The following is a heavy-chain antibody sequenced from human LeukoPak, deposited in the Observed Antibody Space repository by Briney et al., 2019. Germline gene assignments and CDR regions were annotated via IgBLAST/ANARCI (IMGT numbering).Heavy chain of an antibody. J-gene: IGHJ5*02. CDR1: GFTFSNAW. D-gene: IGHD6-13*01. Sequence: GSLRLSCAASGFTFSNAWMSWVRQAPGKGLEWIGTIYNSGSTYYNASLESRVTISVDTSKNQFSLKLSSVTAADTAVYYCARAYSSSWYFNWFDPWGQGTLVTASS. CDR2: IYNSGST. V-gene: IGHV4-38-2*01. CDR3: ARAYSSSWYFNWFDP.